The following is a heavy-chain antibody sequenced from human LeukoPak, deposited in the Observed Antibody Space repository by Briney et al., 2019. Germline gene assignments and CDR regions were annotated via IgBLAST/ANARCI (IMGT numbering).Heavy chain of an antibody. J-gene: IGHJ5*02. V-gene: IGHV3-23*01. CDR1: GFTFSSHA. CDR2: ISGSGDRT. CDR3: AKDLLPGTTGWFDP. Sequence: GGSLRLSCAASGFTFSSHAMSWVRQAPGKGLEWVSSISGSGDRTYYTDSVKGRFTISRDNSKNTGFLQLDSLRAEDTAVYYCAKDLLPGTTGWFDPWGQGTLVTVSS. D-gene: IGHD1-7*01.